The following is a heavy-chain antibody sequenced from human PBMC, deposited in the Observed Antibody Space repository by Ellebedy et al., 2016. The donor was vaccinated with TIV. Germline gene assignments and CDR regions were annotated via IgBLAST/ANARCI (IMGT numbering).Heavy chain of an antibody. J-gene: IGHJ6*02. D-gene: IGHD5-12*01. CDR1: GYTFTGYY. CDR2: INPNTGDT. CDR3: ARGPYSGYTPRGGMDV. Sequence: AASVKVSCKASGYTFTGYYMHWVRQAPGQGLEWMGWINPNTGDTNYAQKFQGRVTMTRDTSISPAYMELTRLRSDDTAMYYCARGPYSGYTPRGGMDVWGQGTTVTVSS. V-gene: IGHV1-2*02.